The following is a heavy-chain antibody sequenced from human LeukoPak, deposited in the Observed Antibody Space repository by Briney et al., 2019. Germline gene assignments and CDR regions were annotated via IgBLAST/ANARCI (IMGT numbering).Heavy chain of an antibody. J-gene: IGHJ4*02. CDR3: ARDVWGDRDSYFDS. Sequence: GGSLRLSCAASGFTLRRYWMHWVRQAPGKGLVWVSHINLDGSTTTYADSVKGRFTISTDNAKNALYLQMNSLRVEDTAIYYCARDVWGDRDSYFDSWGQGTLVTVSS. CDR2: INLDGSTT. CDR1: GFTLRRYW. V-gene: IGHV3-74*01. D-gene: IGHD2-21*01.